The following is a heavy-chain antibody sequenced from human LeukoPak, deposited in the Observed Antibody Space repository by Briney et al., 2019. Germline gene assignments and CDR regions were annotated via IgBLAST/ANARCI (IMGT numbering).Heavy chain of an antibody. CDR3: VRDQGRPGDY. CDR2: TRNKVHNYTT. CDR1: GFTFSDHF. D-gene: IGHD2-2*01. Sequence: PGGSLRLSCAASGFTFSDHFLDWVRQAPGKGLEWVGRTRNKVHNYTTSYAASVKGRFTISRHASKRLMYLQMNSLKTEDTAVYICVRDQGRPGDYWGQGTLVTVSS. J-gene: IGHJ4*02. V-gene: IGHV3-72*01.